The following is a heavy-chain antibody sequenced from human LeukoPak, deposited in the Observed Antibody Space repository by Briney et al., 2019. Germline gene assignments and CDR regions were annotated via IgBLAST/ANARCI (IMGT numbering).Heavy chain of an antibody. CDR1: GGSISSYY. D-gene: IGHD1-26*01. J-gene: IGHJ4*02. V-gene: IGHV4-59*01. CDR2: IYSRGLTRGST. CDR3: ARDQGYSGSYYRYFDY. Sequence: SETLSLTCTVSGGSISSYYWSWIRQPPGKGLEWIGYIYSRGLTRGSTNYNPSLKSRVTISVDTSKNQFSLKLSSVTAADTAVYYCARDQGYSGSYYRYFDYWGQGTLVTVSS.